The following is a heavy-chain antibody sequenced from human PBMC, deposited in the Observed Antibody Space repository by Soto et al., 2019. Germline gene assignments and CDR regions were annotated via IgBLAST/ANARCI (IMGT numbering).Heavy chain of an antibody. V-gene: IGHV3-30-3*01. CDR1: GFTFSSYA. Sequence: GXSLRLSCAASGFTFSSYALHWFRQAPVKGLEWGAVISYDRSNKYYAASVKGRFTISRDNSKNTLYLQMNSLRAEDTAVYYCARETEAFDPGGQGARVTVSS. CDR3: ARETEAFDP. D-gene: IGHD3-3*02. CDR2: ISYDRSNK. J-gene: IGHJ5*02.